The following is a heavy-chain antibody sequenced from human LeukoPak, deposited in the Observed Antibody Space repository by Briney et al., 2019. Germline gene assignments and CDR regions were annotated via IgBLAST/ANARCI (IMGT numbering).Heavy chain of an antibody. Sequence: GSLRLSCAASEFSVGSNYMTWVRQAPGKGLERVANIKEDGSETYYVDSVKGRFTISRDNDKNSLYLQMSSLRDDDTAVYYCTRDRGWQQFDYWGQGTLVTVSS. J-gene: IGHJ4*02. CDR3: TRDRGWQQFDY. CDR2: IKEDGSET. V-gene: IGHV3-7*01. CDR1: EFSVGSNY. D-gene: IGHD5-24*01.